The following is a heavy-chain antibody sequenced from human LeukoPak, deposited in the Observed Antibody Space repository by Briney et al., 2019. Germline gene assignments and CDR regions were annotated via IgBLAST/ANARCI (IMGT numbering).Heavy chain of an antibody. CDR3: ARLFGGVTTFDY. J-gene: IGHJ4*02. V-gene: IGHV3-48*04. CDR1: GVTFRNDN. Sequence: GGSLRLSCAASGVTFRNDNMNWVRQAPGEGLEWVSYISSSGSTIYYAESVKGRFTISRDNARNSLYLKMNSLRAEDTAVYYCARLFGGVTTFDYWGQGALVTVSS. CDR2: ISSSGSTI. D-gene: IGHD2-8*02.